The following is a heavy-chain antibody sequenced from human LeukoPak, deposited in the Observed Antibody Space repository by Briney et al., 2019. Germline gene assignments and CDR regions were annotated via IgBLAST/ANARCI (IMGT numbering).Heavy chain of an antibody. CDR1: GGTFSSYA. D-gene: IGHD2-21*02. J-gene: IGHJ4*02. CDR2: IIPIFGTA. CDR3: AREDDYYFDY. Sequence: GASVKVSCKTSGGTFSSYAISWVRQAPGQGLEWMGGIIPIFGTANYAQKFQGRVTITADESTSTAYMELSSLRSEDTAVYYCAREDDYYFDYWGQGTLVTVSS. V-gene: IGHV1-69*13.